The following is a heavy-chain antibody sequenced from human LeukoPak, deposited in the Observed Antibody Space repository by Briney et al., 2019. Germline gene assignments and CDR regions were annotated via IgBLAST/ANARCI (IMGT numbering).Heavy chain of an antibody. D-gene: IGHD4-17*01. J-gene: IGHJ6*02. CDR2: IYYSGST. V-gene: IGHV4-59*08. Sequence: SETLSLTCTVSGGSISSYYWSWIRQPPGKGLEWIGYIYYSGSTNYNPSLKSRVTISVATSTNPFSLQLSSVTAADTAVYYCARLSMPDYVPPGVYGMAVWGQGSTVTVS. CDR3: ARLSMPDYVPPGVYGMAV. CDR1: GGSISSYY.